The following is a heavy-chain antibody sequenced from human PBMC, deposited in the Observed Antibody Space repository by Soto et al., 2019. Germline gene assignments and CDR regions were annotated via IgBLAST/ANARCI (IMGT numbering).Heavy chain of an antibody. CDR1: GGSVSSSSDY. V-gene: IGHV4-39*07. D-gene: IGHD5-12*01. J-gene: IGHJ4*02. CDR3: ARAKEYTGYDSFY. CDR2: VYHSGST. Sequence: TSETLSLTCSVSGGSVSSSSDYRSWVRQPPGKGLEWIGSVYHSGSTNYNPSLKSRVTISVDKSKNQFSLRLSSVTAADSAMYYCARAKEYTGYDSFYWGQGTLVTVSS.